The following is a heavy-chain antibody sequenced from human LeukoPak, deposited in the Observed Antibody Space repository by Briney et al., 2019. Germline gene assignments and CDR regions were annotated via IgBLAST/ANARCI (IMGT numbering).Heavy chain of an antibody. CDR1: AGSISSSSYY. V-gene: IGHV4-39*01. D-gene: IGHD6-19*01. J-gene: IGHJ4*02. CDR3: AIAETYSSGWYDPFFDY. Sequence: SETLSFTCTVSAGSISSSSYYWGWIRQPPGKRLEWIGSIYYSGSTYCNPSLKSRVTISVDTSKNLFSLKLSSVTAADTAVYHCAIAETYSSGWYDPFFDYWGQGTLVTVST. CDR2: IYYSGST.